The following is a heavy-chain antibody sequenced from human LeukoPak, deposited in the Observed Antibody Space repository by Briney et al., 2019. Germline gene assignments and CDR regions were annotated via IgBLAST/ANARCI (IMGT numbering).Heavy chain of an antibody. V-gene: IGHV3-23*01. J-gene: IGHJ4*02. CDR1: GFTFSSSA. CDR2: ISNNGGYT. Sequence: GGSLKLSCAASGFTFSSSAMSWVRQAPGKGLEWVSAISNNGGYTYYADSVQGRFTISRDNSKSTLCLQMNSLRAEDTAVYYCAKQLGYCSDGSCYFPYWGQGTLVTVSS. D-gene: IGHD2-15*01. CDR3: AKQLGYCSDGSCYFPY.